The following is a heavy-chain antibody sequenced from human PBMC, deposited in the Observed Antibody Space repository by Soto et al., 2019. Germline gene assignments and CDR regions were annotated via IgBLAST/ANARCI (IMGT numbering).Heavy chain of an antibody. Sequence: PVGSLRLSCAASGFTFSSYAMSWVRQAPGKGLEWVSAISGSGGSTYYADSVKGRFTISRDNSKNTLYLQMNSPRAEDTAVYYCAKGYRGYYDSSGYFSWFDPWGQGTLVTVSS. CDR1: GFTFSSYA. J-gene: IGHJ5*02. V-gene: IGHV3-23*01. CDR3: AKGYRGYYDSSGYFSWFDP. CDR2: ISGSGGST. D-gene: IGHD3-22*01.